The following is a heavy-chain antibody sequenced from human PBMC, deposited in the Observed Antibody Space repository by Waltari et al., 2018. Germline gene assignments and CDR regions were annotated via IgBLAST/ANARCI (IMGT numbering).Heavy chain of an antibody. J-gene: IGHJ6*03. Sequence: EVQLVESGGGLVKPGGSLRLSCAASGFSFNASTMNWVRQTPEKGLEWVSSIGRSSTYTYYADSVKGRLTISRDNAANSLYLEMNALRPEDTAVYYCASHLEDFYYYMDVWGKGTTVTVSS. V-gene: IGHV3-21*06. CDR2: IGRSSTYT. CDR1: GFSFNAST. CDR3: ASHLEDFYYYMDV.